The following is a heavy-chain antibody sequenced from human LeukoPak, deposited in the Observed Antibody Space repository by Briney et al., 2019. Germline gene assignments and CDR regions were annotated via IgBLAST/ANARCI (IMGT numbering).Heavy chain of an antibody. CDR1: GYSFKDYW. CDR3: ARYGIRGWNNDNNCYTSYFYCGMDV. D-gene: IGHD2-2*02. J-gene: IGHJ6*02. V-gene: IGHV5-51*01. CDR2: IFPHYSDI. Sequence: GASLKMSLKWSGYSFKDYWIGWVRQMPGKGPEWVGIIFPHYSDIKYSSSFQGQVIISVDKSVNTAYVQWSSLKASDSAIYFCARYGIRGWNNDNNCYTSYFYCGMDVWGQGTTVTVSS.